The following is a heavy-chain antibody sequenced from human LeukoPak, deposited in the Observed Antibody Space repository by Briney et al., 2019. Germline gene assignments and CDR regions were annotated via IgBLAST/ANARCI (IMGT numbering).Heavy chain of an antibody. V-gene: IGHV3-33*01. CDR1: GFTFSNYG. CDR2: IWNDGSKK. CDR3: ARDLGRAAAGTGSDH. D-gene: IGHD6-13*01. J-gene: IGHJ4*02. Sequence: GRSLRLSCAASGFTFSNYGMHCVRQAPGKGLEWVAVIWNDGSKKYYADSVKGRFTISRDNSKNTLYLQMNSLRAEDTAAYYCARDLGRAAAGTGSDHWGQGTLVTVSS.